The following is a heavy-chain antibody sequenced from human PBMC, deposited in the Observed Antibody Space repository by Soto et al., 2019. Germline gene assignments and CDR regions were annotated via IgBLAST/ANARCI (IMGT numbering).Heavy chain of an antibody. Sequence: KTLETLSLTCAVSGASVSSSDCLRLFRQPPGNGLEWIGEIYHGGTTNYNPSLKSRVTLSVDESKNQFSLSLTSVTAADTAVYYCARSAGGNSFFEFWGQGTLVTVSS. J-gene: IGHJ4*02. V-gene: IGHV4-4*02. CDR3: ARSAGGNSFFEF. CDR1: GASVSSSDC. CDR2: IYHGGTT. D-gene: IGHD1-1*01.